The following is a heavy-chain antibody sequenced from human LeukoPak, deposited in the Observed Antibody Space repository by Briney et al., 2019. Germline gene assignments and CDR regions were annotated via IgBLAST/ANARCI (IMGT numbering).Heavy chain of an antibody. CDR3: ASARGSYYYYMDV. Sequence: ASVKVSCKASGYTFKRYGISWVRQAPGQGLEWMGWISAYNGNTNYAQNLQGRVTMTTDTSTSTAYMELSSLRSEDTAVYYCASARGSYYYYMDVWGKGTTVTVSS. V-gene: IGHV1-18*01. J-gene: IGHJ6*03. CDR1: GYTFKRYG. D-gene: IGHD1-1*01. CDR2: ISAYNGNT.